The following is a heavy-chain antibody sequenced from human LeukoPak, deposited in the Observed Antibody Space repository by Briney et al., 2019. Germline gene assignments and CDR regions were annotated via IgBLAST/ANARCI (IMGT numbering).Heavy chain of an antibody. CDR3: ARSDSSSSLVLGSYYGMDV. CDR2: IYYIGTT. CDR1: GGSIISSSHY. J-gene: IGHJ6*02. V-gene: IGHV4-39*01. Sequence: PSETLSLTCTLSGGSIISSSHYWVWIRQSPGKGLEWIGTIYYIGTTYYNPSLKSRVTISVDTSKNHFSLQLTSVTAADTAVYYCARSDSSSSLVLGSYYGMDVWGQGTTVTVSS. D-gene: IGHD6-6*01.